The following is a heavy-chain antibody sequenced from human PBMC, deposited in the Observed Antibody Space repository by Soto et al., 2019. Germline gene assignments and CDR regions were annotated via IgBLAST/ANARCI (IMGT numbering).Heavy chain of an antibody. Sequence: QITLKESGPTLVKPTQTLTLTCTFSGFSLDTSGAAVGWIRQPPGKGLEWLSVIYWDDDKRSSPSLRSRLTITTDTSKNQVVLRMTTMDPADTATYYWAHRDRASGGLFDYWGQGTLVTVSS. V-gene: IGHV2-5*02. J-gene: IGHJ4*02. D-gene: IGHD3-10*01. CDR1: GFSLDTSGAA. CDR3: AHRDRASGGLFDY. CDR2: IYWDDDK.